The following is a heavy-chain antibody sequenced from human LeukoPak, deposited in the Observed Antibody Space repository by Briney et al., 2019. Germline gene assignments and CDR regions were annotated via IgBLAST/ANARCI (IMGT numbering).Heavy chain of an antibody. CDR3: ARGHCSSTSCYSYYYGMDV. J-gene: IGHJ6*02. CDR1: GGSFSGYY. CDR2: INHSGST. D-gene: IGHD2-2*01. V-gene: IGHV4-34*01. Sequence: SETLSLTCAVYGGSFSGYYWSWIRQPPGKGLEWIGEINHSGSTNYNPSLKSRVTISVDTSKNQFSLKLSSVTAADTAVYYCARGHCSSTSCYSYYYGMDVWGQGTTVTVSS.